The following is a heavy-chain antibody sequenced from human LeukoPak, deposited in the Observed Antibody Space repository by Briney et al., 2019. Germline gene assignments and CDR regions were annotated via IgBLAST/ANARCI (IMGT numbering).Heavy chain of an antibody. CDR3: ARDLSYYGMDV. Sequence: GSLRLSCAASGFTVSSNYMSWVRQAPGKGLEWVSVIYRGGSTYYADSAKGRFTISRDNSKNTLYLQMNSLRAEDTAVYYCARDLSYYGMDVWGQGTTVTVSS. J-gene: IGHJ6*02. D-gene: IGHD2/OR15-2a*01. V-gene: IGHV3-53*01. CDR2: IYRGGST. CDR1: GFTVSSNY.